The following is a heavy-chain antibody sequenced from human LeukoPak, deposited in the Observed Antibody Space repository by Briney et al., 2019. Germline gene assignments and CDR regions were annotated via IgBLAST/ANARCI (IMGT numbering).Heavy chain of an antibody. Sequence: SETLSLTCTVSGYSISSGYYWGWIRQPPGKGLEWIGSIYHSGSTYYNPSFKSRVTISVDTSKNQFSLKLSSVTAADTAVYYCARDTMVRGVNYWGQGTLVTVSS. CDR2: IYHSGST. CDR3: ARDTMVRGVNY. D-gene: IGHD3-10*01. V-gene: IGHV4-38-2*02. J-gene: IGHJ4*02. CDR1: GYSISSGYY.